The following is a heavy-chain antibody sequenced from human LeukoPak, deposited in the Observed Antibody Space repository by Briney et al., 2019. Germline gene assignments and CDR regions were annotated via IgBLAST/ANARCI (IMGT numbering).Heavy chain of an antibody. CDR3: AKGGYYDSSGWGFFDY. J-gene: IGHJ4*02. CDR1: GFTFRSYA. CDR2: ISGSGGST. D-gene: IGHD3-22*01. V-gene: IGHV3-23*01. Sequence: GASLRLSCAASGFTFRSYAMSWVRQAPGKGLEWVSAISGSGGSTYYADSVKGRFTISRDNSKNTLYLQMNSLRAEDTAVYYCAKGGYYDSSGWGFFDYWGQGTLVTVSS.